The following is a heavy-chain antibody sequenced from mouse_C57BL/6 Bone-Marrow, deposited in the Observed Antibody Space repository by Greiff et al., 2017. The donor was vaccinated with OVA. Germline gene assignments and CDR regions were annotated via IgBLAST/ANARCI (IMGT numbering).Heavy chain of an antibody. CDR2: INPGSGGT. CDR1: GYAFTNYL. Sequence: QVQLQQSGAELVRPGTSVKVSCKASGYAFTNYLIAWVKQRPGQGLEWIGVINPGSGGTNYNEKFKGKATLTADKSSITAYMQLSILTSEDSSVYFCARLEVDWYFDVWGTGTTVTVSS. V-gene: IGHV1-54*01. J-gene: IGHJ1*03. D-gene: IGHD1-1*02. CDR3: ARLEVDWYFDV.